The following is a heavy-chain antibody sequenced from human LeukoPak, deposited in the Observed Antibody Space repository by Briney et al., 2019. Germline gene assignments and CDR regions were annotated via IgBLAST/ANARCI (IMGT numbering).Heavy chain of an antibody. V-gene: IGHV4-34*01. D-gene: IGHD2-8*01. CDR1: GGSFSGYY. CDR3: ARKYCTNGVCPRLFDY. CDR2: INHSGST. Sequence: SETLSLTCAVYGGSFSGYYWSWIRQPPGKGLEWIGEINHSGSTNYNPSLKSRVTISADTSKNQFSLKLSSVTAADTAVYYCARKYCTNGVCPRLFDYWGQGTLVTVSS. J-gene: IGHJ4*02.